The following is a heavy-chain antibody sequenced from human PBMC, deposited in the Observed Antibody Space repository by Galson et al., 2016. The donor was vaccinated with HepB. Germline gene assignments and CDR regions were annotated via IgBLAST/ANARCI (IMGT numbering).Heavy chain of an antibody. CDR3: VKGAAPRQ. D-gene: IGHD6-13*01. V-gene: IGHV3-23*01. Sequence: SLRLSCAASGFSFSRYFMSWVRQAPGKGLEWVSDISDGGGNTHYADSVMGRFTISRDNSKSALYLLMNSLTADDTAVYYCVKGAAPRQWGRGTLVTVSS. J-gene: IGHJ4*02. CDR1: GFSFSRYF. CDR2: ISDGGGNT.